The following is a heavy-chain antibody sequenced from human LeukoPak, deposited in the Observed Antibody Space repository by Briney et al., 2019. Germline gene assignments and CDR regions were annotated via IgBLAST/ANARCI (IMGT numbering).Heavy chain of an antibody. J-gene: IGHJ4*02. D-gene: IGHD6-19*01. CDR2: IWYDGSNK. Sequence: GRSLRLSCAASGFTFSSYGMHWVRQAPGKGLEWVAVIWYDGSNKYYADSVKGRFTISRDNSKNTLYLQMNSLRAEDTAVFYCARDQAVAGYVDYWGQGTLVTVSS. CDR3: ARDQAVAGYVDY. V-gene: IGHV3-33*01. CDR1: GFTFSSYG.